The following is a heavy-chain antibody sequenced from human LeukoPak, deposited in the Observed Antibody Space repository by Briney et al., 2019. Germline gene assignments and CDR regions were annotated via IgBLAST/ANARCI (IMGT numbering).Heavy chain of an antibody. CDR1: GASFSGYY. CDR2: VNDSGST. Sequence: RSSETLSLTCSVSGASFSGYYYTWIRQPPGKGLEWIGDVNDSGSTNYNPSLKSRVAMSVDTSKNQFSLNLTSVTAADTAVYYCARDTYYYDSSGYYDLSYFDYWGQGTLVTVSS. CDR3: ARDTYYYDSSGYYDLSYFDY. V-gene: IGHV4-34*01. D-gene: IGHD3-22*01. J-gene: IGHJ4*02.